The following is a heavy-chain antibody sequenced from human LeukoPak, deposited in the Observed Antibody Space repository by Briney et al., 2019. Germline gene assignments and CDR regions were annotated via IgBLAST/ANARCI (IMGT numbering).Heavy chain of an antibody. CDR2: ISSSGSTT. Sequence: GGSLRLSCAASGFTFRSYEMSWVRQAPGKGLEWVSHISSSGSTTYYANSVKGRFTISRDYAKSSLYLQMNSLRHEDTAVYYCARKFVGSSGYFDYWGQGTLVTVSS. CDR3: ARKFVGSSGYFDY. V-gene: IGHV3-48*03. J-gene: IGHJ4*02. CDR1: GFTFRSYE. D-gene: IGHD3-22*01.